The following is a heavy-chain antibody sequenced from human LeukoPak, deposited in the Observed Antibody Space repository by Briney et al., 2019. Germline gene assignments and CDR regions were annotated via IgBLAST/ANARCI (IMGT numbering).Heavy chain of an antibody. CDR1: GGTFSSYT. D-gene: IGHD4-17*01. Sequence: SVKVSCKASGGTFSSYTISWVRQAPGQGLEWMGRIIPILGIANYAQKFQGRVTITADKSTSTAYMELSSLRSEDTAVYYCAEHNYGDYDVFDYWGQGTLVIVSS. V-gene: IGHV1-69*02. CDR2: IIPILGIA. J-gene: IGHJ4*02. CDR3: AEHNYGDYDVFDY.